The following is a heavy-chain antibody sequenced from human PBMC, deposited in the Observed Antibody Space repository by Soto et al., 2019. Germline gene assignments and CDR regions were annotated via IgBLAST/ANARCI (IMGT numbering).Heavy chain of an antibody. J-gene: IGHJ4*02. CDR1: GFTFSSYA. CDR3: AKDMVGTTRDFYLED. D-gene: IGHD1-26*01. Sequence: GGSLRLSCAASGFTFSSYAMSWVRQAPGKGLEWVSTISGSGGGTYYADSVKGRFTISRDNSKNTVFLQIDNVTSDDSARYYCAKDMVGTTRDFYLEDWGQGT. V-gene: IGHV3-23*01. CDR2: ISGSGGGT.